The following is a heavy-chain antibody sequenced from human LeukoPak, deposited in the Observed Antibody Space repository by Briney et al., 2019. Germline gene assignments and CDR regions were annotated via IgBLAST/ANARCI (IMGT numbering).Heavy chain of an antibody. V-gene: IGHV3-21*01. Sequence: GGSLRLSCAASGFTFSSYSMNWVRQAPGKGLEWVSLISSSSTYIYYADSVKGRFTISRDNARNSLYLQMNSLRAEDTAVYYCARAPAGNVVVPSLDYWGQGTLVTVSS. CDR2: ISSSSTYI. D-gene: IGHD2-2*01. CDR1: GFTFSSYS. CDR3: ARAPAGNVVVPSLDY. J-gene: IGHJ4*02.